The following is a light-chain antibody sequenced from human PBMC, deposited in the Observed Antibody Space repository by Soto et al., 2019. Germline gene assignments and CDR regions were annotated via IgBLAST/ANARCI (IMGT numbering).Light chain of an antibody. CDR1: QSASSTY. CDR2: GAS. V-gene: IGKV3-20*01. CDR3: QQFGTIPFT. J-gene: IGKJ3*01. Sequence: EIVLTQSPGTLSLSPGERATLSCRASQSASSTYLGWYQQKPGQAPRLLISGASNRATGIPDRFSGSGSGTDFTLTISRLAPEDFAVYYCQQFGTIPFTFGPGTKVDV.